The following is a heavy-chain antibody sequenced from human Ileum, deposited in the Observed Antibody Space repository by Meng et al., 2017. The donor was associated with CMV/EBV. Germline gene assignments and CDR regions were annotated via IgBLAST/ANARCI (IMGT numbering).Heavy chain of an antibody. J-gene: IGHJ4*02. CDR3: ARDMDYTSAAYDY. Sequence: GESLKISCVSSGFSFSDYEMNWVRQAPGKGLEWVSYITTSGSSIHYAASVRGRFTSSRDNVQNSLFLLMDSLRAEDTAVYYCARDMDYTSAAYDYWGQGTLVTVSS. CDR1: GFSFSDYE. CDR2: ITTSGSSI. V-gene: IGHV3-48*03. D-gene: IGHD6-19*01.